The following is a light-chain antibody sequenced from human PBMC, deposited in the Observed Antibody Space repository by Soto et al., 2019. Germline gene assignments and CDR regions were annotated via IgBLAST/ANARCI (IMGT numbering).Light chain of an antibody. V-gene: IGLV2-14*01. CDR2: DVS. CDR3: SSYTSRNTLDVV. Sequence: QSALTQPASVSGSPGQSITISCTGTSSDVGAYDYVSWYQQHPGKAPKLMIYDVSNRPSGVSNRFSGSKSGNTASLTISGLQAEDGADYYCSSYTSRNTLDVVFGGGTKLTVL. CDR1: SSDVGAYDY. J-gene: IGLJ2*01.